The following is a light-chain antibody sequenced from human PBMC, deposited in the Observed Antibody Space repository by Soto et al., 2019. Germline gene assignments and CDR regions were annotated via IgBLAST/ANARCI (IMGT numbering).Light chain of an antibody. Sequence: QSVLTQPPSASGTPGQRVTISCSGSSSNIGSNTVNWYQQLPGTAPKLLIYSNNYRPSGVPDRFSGSKSGTSASLAISGLQSEDEADYYCAAWDDSLNGVVFGGGTQLTGL. CDR3: AAWDDSLNGVV. J-gene: IGLJ2*01. CDR1: SSNIGSNT. V-gene: IGLV1-44*01. CDR2: SNN.